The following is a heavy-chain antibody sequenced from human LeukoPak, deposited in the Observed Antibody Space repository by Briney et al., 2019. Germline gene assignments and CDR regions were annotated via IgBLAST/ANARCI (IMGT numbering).Heavy chain of an antibody. CDR3: ARVGYSSGWYIN. CDR2: IYSGGNT. J-gene: IGHJ4*02. CDR1: GFTVSTNY. D-gene: IGHD6-19*01. Sequence: GGSLRLSCAASGFTVSTNYMSWVRQAPGKGLEWVSVIYSGGNTYYADSVKGRFTISRDNSKNTLYLQMNSLRAEDTAVYYCARVGYSSGWYINWGQGTRVTVSS. V-gene: IGHV3-66*01.